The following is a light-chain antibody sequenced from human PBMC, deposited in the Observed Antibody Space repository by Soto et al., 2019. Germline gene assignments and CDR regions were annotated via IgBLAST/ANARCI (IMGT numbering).Light chain of an antibody. J-gene: IGKJ5*01. Sequence: DIQTTQSPSTLSASVGDRVTITCRASQSISSWLAWYQQKPGKAPNPLIYDASSLKSGVPARFSGSGSGTEFTLTISSLQPDDFAVYYCQQRSNWLSITFGQGTRLEIK. CDR2: DAS. V-gene: IGKV1-5*01. CDR1: QSISSW. CDR3: QQRSNWLSIT.